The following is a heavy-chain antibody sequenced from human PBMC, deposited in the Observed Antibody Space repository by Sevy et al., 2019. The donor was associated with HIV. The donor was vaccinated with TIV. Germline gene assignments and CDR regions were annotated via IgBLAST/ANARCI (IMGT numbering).Heavy chain of an antibody. CDR1: GFNFNIYS. D-gene: IGHD6-13*01. J-gene: IGHJ4*02. Sequence: GGSLRLSCVASGFNFNIYSMSWVRQAPGKGLEWVSTLSFGCGRINHADSVQGRFTMSRDDSKKTVCLEMNSLRAEDTAVYYCAREGYTRPHDHWGQGTLVTVSS. V-gene: IGHV3-23*01. CDR3: AREGYTRPHDH. CDR2: LSFGCGRI.